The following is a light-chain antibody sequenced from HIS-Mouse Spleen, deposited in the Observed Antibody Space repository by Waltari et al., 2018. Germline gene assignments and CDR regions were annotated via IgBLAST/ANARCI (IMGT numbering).Light chain of an antibody. CDR1: QSVSSY. Sequence: ELVLTQSPATLSLSPGERATLSCRASQSVSSYLAWYQQNPGQAPRPLIYDASNRATGIPARFSGSGSGTDFTRTISSLEPEDFAVYYCQQRSNWLTFGGGTKVEIK. V-gene: IGKV3-11*01. CDR3: QQRSNWLT. J-gene: IGKJ4*01. CDR2: DAS.